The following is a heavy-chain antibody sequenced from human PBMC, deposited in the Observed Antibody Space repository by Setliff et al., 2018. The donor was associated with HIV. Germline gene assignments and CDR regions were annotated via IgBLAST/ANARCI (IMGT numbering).Heavy chain of an antibody. V-gene: IGHV3-13*01. D-gene: IGHD2-15*01. CDR1: GFTFSSYD. J-gene: IGHJ4*02. CDR3: ARGLGYCSGGSCDGRFSDS. Sequence: PGGSLRLSCAASGFTFSSYDMHWVRQATGKGLEWVSAIGTAGDTYYPGSVKGRFTISRENAKNSLYLQMNSLRAGDTAVYYCARGLGYCSGGSCDGRFSDSWGQGTLVTVSS. CDR2: IGTAGDT.